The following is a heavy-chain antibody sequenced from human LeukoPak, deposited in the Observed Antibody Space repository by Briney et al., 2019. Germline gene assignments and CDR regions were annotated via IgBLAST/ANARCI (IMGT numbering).Heavy chain of an antibody. CDR3: ARDAYMTTVTTEIFQFDP. Sequence: PGGSLRFSCAVSRFTFSSYGMHWVRQAPGKGLEWVAVISYDGSNKYYADSVKGRFTISRDNSKNTLYLQMNSLRAEDTAVYYCARDAYMTTVTTEIFQFDPWGQGTLVTVSS. CDR2: ISYDGSNK. J-gene: IGHJ5*02. D-gene: IGHD4-17*01. CDR1: RFTFSSYG. V-gene: IGHV3-30*03.